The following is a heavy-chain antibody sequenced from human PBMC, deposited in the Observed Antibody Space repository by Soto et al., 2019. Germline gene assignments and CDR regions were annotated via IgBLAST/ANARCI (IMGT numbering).Heavy chain of an antibody. V-gene: IGHV1-18*01. D-gene: IGHD3-16*01. J-gene: IGHJ6*02. CDR2: ISAYNGNT. CDR3: ARGVYDGPSWPDPDSPPAPYGMDV. CDR1: GYTFTSYG. Sequence: GASVKVSCKASGYTFTSYGISWVRQAPGQGLEWMEWISAYNGNTNYAQKLQGRVTMTTDTSTSTAYMELRSLRSDDTAVYYCARGVYDGPSWPDPDSPPAPYGMDVWGQGTTVTVSS.